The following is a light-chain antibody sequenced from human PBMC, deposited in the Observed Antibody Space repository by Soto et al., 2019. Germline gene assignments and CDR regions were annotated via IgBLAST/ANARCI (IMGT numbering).Light chain of an antibody. CDR2: EVS. V-gene: IGLV2-23*02. CDR3: CSYAGSSTYV. CDR1: SSDVGTYHL. Sequence: QSALTQPASVSGSPGQSITISCTGTSSDVGTYHLVSWYQQHPGKASKLMIYEVSKRPSGVSNRFSGSKSGNTASLTISGLQAEDEADYYCCSYAGSSTYVFGIGTKVTVL. J-gene: IGLJ1*01.